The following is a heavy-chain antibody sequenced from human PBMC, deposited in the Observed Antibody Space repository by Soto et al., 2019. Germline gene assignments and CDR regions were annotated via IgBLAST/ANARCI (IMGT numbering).Heavy chain of an antibody. D-gene: IGHD3-3*01. V-gene: IGHV4-61*01. J-gene: IGHJ6*02. CDR2: IYYSGST. CDR3: ARDRGTIFGVVIMGNYYYGIDV. CDR1: GGSVSSGSYY. Sequence: SETLSLTCTVSGGSVSSGSYYWSWIRQPPGKGLEWIGYIYYSGSTNYNPTLKSRVTISVDTSKNQFSLQLSSVTAADTAVYYCARDRGTIFGVVIMGNYYYGIDVWGQGTTVTVSS.